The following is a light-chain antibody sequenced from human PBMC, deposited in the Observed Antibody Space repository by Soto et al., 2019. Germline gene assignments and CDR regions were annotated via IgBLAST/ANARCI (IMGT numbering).Light chain of an antibody. CDR3: CSYAGSYTRV. CDR2: DVA. Sequence: QSALTQPRSVSGSPGQSVTISCTGTSSDVGNYNYVSWYRQHPGTAPKLMIYDVAQRPSGVPDRFSGSKSGNTASLTISGLQAEDEADYYCCSYAGSYTRVFGGGTKLTVL. CDR1: SSDVGNYNY. J-gene: IGLJ3*02. V-gene: IGLV2-11*01.